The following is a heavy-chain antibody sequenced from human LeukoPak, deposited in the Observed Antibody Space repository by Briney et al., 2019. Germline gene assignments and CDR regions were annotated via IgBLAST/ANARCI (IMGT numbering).Heavy chain of an antibody. CDR2: IYYSGST. CDR3: ARDDGLFDP. J-gene: IGHJ5*02. Sequence: SETLSLTCTVSGGSISSYYWSWIRQPPGKGLEWIGYIYYSGSTNYNPSLKSRVTISVDTSKNQFSLKLSSVTAADTAVYYCARDDGLFDPWGQGTLVTVSS. V-gene: IGHV4-59*01. CDR1: GGSISSYY.